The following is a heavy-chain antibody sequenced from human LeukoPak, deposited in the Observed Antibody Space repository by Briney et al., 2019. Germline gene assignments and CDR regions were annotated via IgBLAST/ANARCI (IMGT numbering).Heavy chain of an antibody. CDR2: ISSSSSTI. Sequence: GGSLRLSCAASGFTFSSYSMNWVRQAPGKGLEWVSYISSSSSTIYYADSVKGRFTISRDNAKNSLYLQMNSLRAEDTAVYYCARANSGSYSSLRYYFDYWGQGTLVTVSS. CDR3: ARANSGSYSSLRYYFDY. CDR1: GFTFSSYS. J-gene: IGHJ4*02. V-gene: IGHV3-48*01. D-gene: IGHD1-26*01.